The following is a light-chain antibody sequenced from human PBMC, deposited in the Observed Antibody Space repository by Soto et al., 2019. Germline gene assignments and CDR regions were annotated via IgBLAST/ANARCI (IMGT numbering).Light chain of an antibody. J-gene: IGKJ1*01. Sequence: EIVLTHSPGTLSLSPGERATLSCRASQSVSSSYLAWYQQKPGQAPRLLIYGASSRATGIPDRFSGSGSGTDFTLTISRLEPEDFAVYYCQQYGRSPTTFGQGTKVDIK. V-gene: IGKV3-20*01. CDR3: QQYGRSPTT. CDR1: QSVSSSY. CDR2: GAS.